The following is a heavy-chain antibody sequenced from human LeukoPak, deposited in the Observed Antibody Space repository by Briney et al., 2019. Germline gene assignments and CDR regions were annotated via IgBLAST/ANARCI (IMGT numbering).Heavy chain of an antibody. D-gene: IGHD2-21*01. V-gene: IGHV3-53*01. CDR3: ASQVVVGEIDAFDI. CDR2: IYSGGST. CDR1: GFTVSSNY. J-gene: IGHJ3*02. Sequence: GGSLRLSCAASGFTVSSNYMSWVRQAPGKGLEWVSVIYSGGSTYYADSVKGRFTISRDNSKNTLYLQMNSLRAEDTAVYYCASQVVVGEIDAFDIWGQGTMVTVSS.